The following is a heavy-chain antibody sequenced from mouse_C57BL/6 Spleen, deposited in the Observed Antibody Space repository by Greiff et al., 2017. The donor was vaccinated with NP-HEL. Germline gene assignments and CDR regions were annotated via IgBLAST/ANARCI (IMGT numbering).Heavy chain of an antibody. CDR1: GYTFTSYW. D-gene: IGHD1-1*01. CDR3: ARRGGGSSYTGDYFDY. J-gene: IGHJ2*01. V-gene: IGHV1-50*01. Sequence: VQLQQPGAELVKPGASVKLSCKASGYTFTSYWMQWVKQRPGQGLEWIGEIDPSDSYTNYNQKFKGKATLTVDTSSSTAYMQLSSLTSEDSAVYYCARRGGGSSYTGDYFDYWGQGTTLTVSS. CDR2: IDPSDSYT.